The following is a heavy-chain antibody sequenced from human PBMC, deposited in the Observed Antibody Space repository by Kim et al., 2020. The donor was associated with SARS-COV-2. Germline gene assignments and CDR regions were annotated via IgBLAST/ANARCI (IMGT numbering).Heavy chain of an antibody. CDR2: VSAEGGAT. J-gene: IGHJ1*01. Sequence: GGSLRLSCAASGFTFSTYAMSWVRQAPGKGLEWISFVSAEGGATYYTDSVKGRFTISRDNSKNTLYLQMNSPRAEDTAIYYCAKTSSTFKSPTGGQAPL. CDR1: GFTFSTYA. CDR3: AKTSSTFKSPT. V-gene: IGHV3-23*01.